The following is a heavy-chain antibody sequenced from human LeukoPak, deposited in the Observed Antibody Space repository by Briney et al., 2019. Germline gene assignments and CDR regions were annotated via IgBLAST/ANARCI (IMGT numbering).Heavy chain of an antibody. Sequence: HPGGSLRLSCTASGFTFSAYAMMWVRQAPGKGPEWVSAIRGGGGRAFYADSVKGRFTISRDNSKYTLFLQMNSLRAEDTAVYYCARDPNGDYIGAFDMWGPGTMVTVSS. CDR3: ARDPNGDYIGAFDM. CDR2: IRGGGGRA. V-gene: IGHV3-23*01. CDR1: GFTFSAYA. D-gene: IGHD4-17*01. J-gene: IGHJ3*02.